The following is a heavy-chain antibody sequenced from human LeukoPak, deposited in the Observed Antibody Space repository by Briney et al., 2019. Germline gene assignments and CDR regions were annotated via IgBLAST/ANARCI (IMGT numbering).Heavy chain of an antibody. CDR3: ARVDPRSSWSGDYFDY. V-gene: IGHV4-4*07. J-gene: IGHJ4*02. Sequence: SETLSLTCTVSGGPISSYYWSWIRQPAGKGLEWIGRIYTSGSTNYNPSLKSRVTMSVDTSKNQFSLKLSSVTAADTAVYYCARVDPRSSWSGDYFDYWGQGTLVTVSS. CDR2: IYTSGST. CDR1: GGPISSYY. D-gene: IGHD6-13*01.